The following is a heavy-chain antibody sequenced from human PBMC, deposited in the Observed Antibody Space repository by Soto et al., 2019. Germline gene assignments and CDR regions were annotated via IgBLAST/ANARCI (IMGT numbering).Heavy chain of an antibody. CDR1: GYTFINYG. Sequence: GASVKVSCKASGYTFINYGISWVRQAPGQGFEWMGWVSPYSAKTNYAQKVQGRVTMTTDTPTSTAYMELRSLRSDDTAVYFCARGQPSYETFIDDPGQGTRVTVAS. V-gene: IGHV1-18*01. CDR3: ARGQPSYETFIDD. J-gene: IGHJ4*02. CDR2: VSPYSAKT. D-gene: IGHD3-16*01.